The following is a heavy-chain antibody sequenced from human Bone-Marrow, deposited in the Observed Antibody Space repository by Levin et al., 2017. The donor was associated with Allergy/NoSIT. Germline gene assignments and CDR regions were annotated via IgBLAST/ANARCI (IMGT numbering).Heavy chain of an antibody. V-gene: IGHV3-74*01. D-gene: IGHD4-17*01. CDR3: AREGPTVTTPMDV. CDR2: LSGDGSET. Sequence: GESLKISCVASGLTFSNYWMQWVRQLPGKGLVWVSRLSGDGSETKYADSVEGRFTISRDNAKNTLYLQMNSLRPEDTGLYYCAREGPTVTTPMDVWGQGTMVTVSS. CDR1: GLTFSNYW. J-gene: IGHJ6*02.